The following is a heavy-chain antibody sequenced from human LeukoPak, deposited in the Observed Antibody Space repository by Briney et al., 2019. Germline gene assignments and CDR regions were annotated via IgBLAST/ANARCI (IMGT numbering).Heavy chain of an antibody. CDR1: GFTFTSYG. D-gene: IGHD1-14*01. Sequence: GGSLRLSCAASGFTFTSYGMHWVRQAPGKGLEWVAVISYDGSNKYYADSVNGRFTISRDNSKNTLYLQMNSLRTEDTAVFYCANGRGVGVSAPTPEFDYWGQGTLVTVSS. CDR3: ANGRGVGVSAPTPEFDY. CDR2: ISYDGSNK. V-gene: IGHV3-30*18. J-gene: IGHJ4*02.